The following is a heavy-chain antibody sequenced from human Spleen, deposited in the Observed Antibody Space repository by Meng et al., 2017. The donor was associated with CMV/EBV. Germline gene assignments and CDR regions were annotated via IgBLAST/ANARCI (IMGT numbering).Heavy chain of an antibody. CDR2: ISGSGGST. D-gene: IGHD1-26*01. CDR1: GFTFSSYA. V-gene: IGHV3-23*01. J-gene: IGHJ4*02. CDR3: AKGGRFGGSYKRYFDY. Sequence: GESLKISCAASGFTFSSYAMSRVRQAPGKGLEWVSAISGSGGSTYYADSVKGRFTISRDNSKNTLYLQMNSLRAEDTAVYYCAKGGRFGGSYKRYFDYWGQGTLVTVSS.